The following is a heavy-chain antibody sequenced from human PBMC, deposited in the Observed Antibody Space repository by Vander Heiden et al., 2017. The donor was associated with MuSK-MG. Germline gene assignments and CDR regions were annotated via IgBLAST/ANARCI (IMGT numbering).Heavy chain of an antibody. CDR1: VFTFSSYE. CDR3: AREIREGWYFDL. CDR2: ISSSGSTI. V-gene: IGHV3-48*03. D-gene: IGHD5-18*01. Sequence: EGQLVESGGGLVQPGGSLRLSCAASVFTFSSYEMNWVRQAPGKGLEWVSYISSSGSTIYYADSVKGRFTISRDNAKNSLYLQMNSLRAEDTAVYYCAREIREGWYFDLWGRGTLVTVSS. J-gene: IGHJ2*01.